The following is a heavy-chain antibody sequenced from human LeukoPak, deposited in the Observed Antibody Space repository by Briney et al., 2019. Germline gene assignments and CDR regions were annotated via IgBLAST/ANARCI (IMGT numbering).Heavy chain of an antibody. CDR3: ARDLCSSTSCYVFDY. V-gene: IGHV3-33*01. CDR2: IWYDGSNK. J-gene: IGHJ4*02. CDR1: GFTFSSYG. D-gene: IGHD2-2*01. Sequence: GGSLRLSCAASGFTFSSYGMHWVRQAPGKGLEWVAVIWYDGSNKYYADSVKGRFTISRDNSKNTLYLQMNSLRAEDTAVYYCARDLCSSTSCYVFDYWGQGTLVTVSS.